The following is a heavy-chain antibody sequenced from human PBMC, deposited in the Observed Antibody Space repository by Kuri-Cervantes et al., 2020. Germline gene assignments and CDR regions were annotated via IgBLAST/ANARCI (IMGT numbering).Heavy chain of an antibody. CDR1: GFTFSNYG. CDR2: IRYDGSNK. CDR3: AKCGAYYDILTAYFDY. D-gene: IGHD3-9*01. J-gene: IGHJ4*02. V-gene: IGHV3-30*02. Sequence: GGSLRLSCVTSGFTFSNYGMHWVRQAPGKGLEWVAFIRYDGSNKYYAASVKGRFTLSRDNSKNTLYLQMYSLRPDDTAVYYCAKCGAYYDILTAYFDYWGQGTLVTVSS.